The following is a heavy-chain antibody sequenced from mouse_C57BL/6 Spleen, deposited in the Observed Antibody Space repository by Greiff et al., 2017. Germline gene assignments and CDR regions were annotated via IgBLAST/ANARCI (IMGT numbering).Heavy chain of an antibody. CDR2: ISDGGSYT. V-gene: IGHV5-4*01. CDR1: GFTFSSYA. D-gene: IGHD4-1*01. J-gene: IGHJ2*01. Sequence: EVHLVESGGGLVKPGGSLKLSCAASGFTFSSYAMSWVRQTPEKRLEWVATISDGGSYTYYPDNVKGRFTISRDNAKNDLYLQMSQLKSEDTAMYDCERVASGTGVFEYWGQGTTLTVSS. CDR3: ERVASGTGVFEY.